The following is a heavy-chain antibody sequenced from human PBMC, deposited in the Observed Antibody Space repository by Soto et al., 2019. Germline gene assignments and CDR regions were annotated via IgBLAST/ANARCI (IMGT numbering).Heavy chain of an antibody. CDR2: TRNKTKSYTT. CDR3: ARVKVDIVATTHFYGLDA. Sequence: EVQLVESGGGLVQPGGCLRLSCAASGFTFSDHYMDWVRQAPGKGLEWVGRTRNKTKSYTTEYAASVKGRFTISRDDSKNSLYLQMNSLKTEDTAVYYCARVKVDIVATTHFYGLDAWGQGTTVTVSS. D-gene: IGHD5-12*01. J-gene: IGHJ6*02. V-gene: IGHV3-72*01. CDR1: GFTFSDHY.